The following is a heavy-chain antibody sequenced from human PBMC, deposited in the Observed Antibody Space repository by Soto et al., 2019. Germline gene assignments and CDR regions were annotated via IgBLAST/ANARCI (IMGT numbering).Heavy chain of an antibody. D-gene: IGHD2-2*01. J-gene: IGHJ6*02. CDR3: ARAGGYCSSTSCYRDSYYYSGMDV. Sequence: SVKVSCKASGGTFSSYAISWVRQAPGQGLEWMGGIIPIFGTANYAQKFQGRVTITADKSTSTAYMELSSLRSEDTAVYYCARAGGYCSSTSCYRDSYYYSGMDVWGQGTTVTVSS. CDR2: IIPIFGTA. V-gene: IGHV1-69*06. CDR1: GGTFSSYA.